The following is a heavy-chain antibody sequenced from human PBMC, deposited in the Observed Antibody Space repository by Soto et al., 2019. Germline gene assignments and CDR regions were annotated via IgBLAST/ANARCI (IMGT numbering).Heavy chain of an antibody. J-gene: IGHJ4*02. V-gene: IGHV3-74*01. Sequence: PGGSLRLSCEASAFTLSDYWIHWVRQAPGKGLEWVSRISENGRTTNYADSVKGRFFISRDNAKNTVYLQMNSLRDEETAVYYCGRFRSSSSGYGDYWGRGTLVTVSS. CDR1: AFTLSDYW. CDR3: GRFRSSSSGYGDY. CDR2: ISENGRTT. D-gene: IGHD3-9*01.